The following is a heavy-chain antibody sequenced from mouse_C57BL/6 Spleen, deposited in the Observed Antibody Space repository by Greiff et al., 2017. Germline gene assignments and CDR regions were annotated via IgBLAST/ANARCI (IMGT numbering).Heavy chain of an antibody. CDR1: GYTFTSYG. Sequence: QVQLKESGAELARPGASVKLSCKASGYTFTSYGISWVKQRTGQGLEWIGEIYPRSGNTYYNEKFKGKATLTADKSSSTAYMELRSLTSEDSAVYFCARGGPPYYDYGVFAYWGQGTLVTVSA. CDR2: IYPRSGNT. V-gene: IGHV1-81*01. CDR3: ARGGPPYYDYGVFAY. J-gene: IGHJ3*01. D-gene: IGHD2-4*01.